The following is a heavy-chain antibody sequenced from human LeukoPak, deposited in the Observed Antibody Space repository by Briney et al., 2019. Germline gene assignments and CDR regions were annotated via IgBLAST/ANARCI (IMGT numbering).Heavy chain of an antibody. Sequence: SETLSLTCTVTGGSISGYYWSWIRQPPGRGLEWIGFIYYSGTTNYNPSLKSRVTVSVDTSKNQFSLMLSPVTAADTAVYYCARMTSYSSGRYFDYWGQGTLVTVSS. CDR1: GGSISGYY. V-gene: IGHV4-59*01. D-gene: IGHD6-19*01. J-gene: IGHJ4*02. CDR2: IYYSGTT. CDR3: ARMTSYSSGRYFDY.